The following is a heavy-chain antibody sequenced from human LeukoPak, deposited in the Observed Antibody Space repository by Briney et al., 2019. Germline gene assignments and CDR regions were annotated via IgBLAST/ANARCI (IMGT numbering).Heavy chain of an antibody. CDR3: ARARNYYDSSDYYYEGDAFDI. CDR1: GGSISSYH. CDR2: IYYSGST. D-gene: IGHD3-22*01. V-gene: IGHV4-59*01. J-gene: IGHJ3*02. Sequence: SETLSLTCTVSGGSISSYHWNWIRQPPGKGLEWIGYIYYSGSTNYNPSLKSRLTISVGTSKNQFSLKLSSVTAADTAVYYCARARNYYDSSDYYYEGDAFDIWGQGTMVTVSS.